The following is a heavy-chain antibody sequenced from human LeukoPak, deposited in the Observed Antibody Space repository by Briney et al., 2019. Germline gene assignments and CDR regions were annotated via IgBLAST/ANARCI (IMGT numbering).Heavy chain of an antibody. CDR3: ARELRDYDGSGYYHDH. D-gene: IGHD3-22*01. V-gene: IGHV4-4*07. CDR1: GGSISNYF. J-gene: IGHJ4*02. Sequence: SETLSLTCTVSGGSISNYFWSWIRQPAGKGREWIGRIFTSGSTDYNPSLKSRVTMSVDTSKNQFSLKLTSVTAADTAVYYCARELRDYDGSGYYHDHWGQGTLVTVSS. CDR2: IFTSGST.